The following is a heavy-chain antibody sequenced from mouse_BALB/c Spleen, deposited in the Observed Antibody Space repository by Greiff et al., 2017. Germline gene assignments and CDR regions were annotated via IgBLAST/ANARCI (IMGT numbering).Heavy chain of an antibody. CDR3: AREGYYGSSYSGLLFDY. CDR1: GFTFSSYG. D-gene: IGHD1-1*01. J-gene: IGHJ2*01. V-gene: IGHV5-6-3*01. Sequence: EVKLMESGGGLVQPGGSLKLSCAASGFTFSSYGMSWVRQTPDKRLELVATINSNGGSTYYPDSVKGRFTISRDNAKNTLYLQMSSLKSEDTAMYYCAREGYYGSSYSGLLFDYWGQGTTLTVSS. CDR2: INSNGGST.